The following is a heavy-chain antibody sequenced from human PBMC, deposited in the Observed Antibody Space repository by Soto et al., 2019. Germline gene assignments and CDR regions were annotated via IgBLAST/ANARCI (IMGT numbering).Heavy chain of an antibody. V-gene: IGHV4-30-2*01. CDR2: IFHGGST. J-gene: IGHJ5*02. CDR1: GAPITCGDYS. CDR3: ARGRGVVRAAVMFNCLDP. D-gene: IGHD3-10*01. Sequence: PSETLSLTCAISGAPITCGDYSWNWIRQPPGKGLEWIGYIFHGGSTYYNPSLRSRVTISVDRSRTRFSLKLSSVTAADTAVYYCARGRGVVRAAVMFNCLDPWGQGALVTVSS.